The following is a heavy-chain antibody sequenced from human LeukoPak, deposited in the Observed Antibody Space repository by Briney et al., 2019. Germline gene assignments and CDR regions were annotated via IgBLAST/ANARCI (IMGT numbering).Heavy chain of an antibody. CDR2: ISYSGST. D-gene: IGHD1-26*01. CDR1: GXSISSYY. J-gene: IGHJ3*02. Sequence: SETLSLTCTVSGXSISSYYWSWIRQPPGKGREWIGYISYSGSTDYNPSLKSRVTISLDTSKNQFSLRLSSVTAADTAVYYCARETRLHSGSYSNDAFDIWGQGTMVTVSS. CDR3: ARETRLHSGSYSNDAFDI. V-gene: IGHV4-59*01.